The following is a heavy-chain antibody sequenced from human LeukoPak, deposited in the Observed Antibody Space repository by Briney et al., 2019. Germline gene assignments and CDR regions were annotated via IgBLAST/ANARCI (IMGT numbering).Heavy chain of an antibody. V-gene: IGHV3-30*02. Sequence: GGSLRLSCAASGFTFSSYGMHWVRQAPGKGLEWVAFIRYDGSNKYYADSVKGRFTISRDNPKNTLYLQMNSLRAEDTAVYYCAKATMVRGVTPFDYWGQGTLVTVSS. CDR1: GFTFSSYG. J-gene: IGHJ4*02. CDR3: AKATMVRGVTPFDY. D-gene: IGHD3-10*01. CDR2: IRYDGSNK.